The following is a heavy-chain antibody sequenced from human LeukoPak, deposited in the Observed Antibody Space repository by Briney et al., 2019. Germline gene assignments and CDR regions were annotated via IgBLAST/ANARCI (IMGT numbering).Heavy chain of an antibody. J-gene: IGHJ5*02. V-gene: IGHV3-23*01. D-gene: IGHD3-10*01. CDR3: AREWFGQPALDT. CDR1: GFTFSSYA. Sequence: GGSLRLSCAASGFTFSSYAMTWVRQAPGRGLEWVSASTGSGGTTYYADSVMGRFTISRDNSKNTLYLQMNSLRAEDTAVYYCAREWFGQPALDTWGQGTLVTVSS. CDR2: STGSGGTT.